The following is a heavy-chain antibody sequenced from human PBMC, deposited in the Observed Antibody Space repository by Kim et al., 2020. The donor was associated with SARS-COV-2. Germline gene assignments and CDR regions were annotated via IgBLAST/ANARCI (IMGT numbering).Heavy chain of an antibody. CDR3: ATAGASGYYAWFDP. J-gene: IGHJ5*02. V-gene: IGHV1-24*01. D-gene: IGHD4-17*01. Sequence: APKVQGRVTMTEDTATDTSYMELSSLRSEDTAVYYCATAGASGYYAWFDPWGQGTLVTVSS.